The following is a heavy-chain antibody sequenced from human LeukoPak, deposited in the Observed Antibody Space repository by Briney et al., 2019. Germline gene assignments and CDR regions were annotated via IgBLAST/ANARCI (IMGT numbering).Heavy chain of an antibody. V-gene: IGHV3-23*01. D-gene: IGHD1-14*01. J-gene: IGHJ4*02. CDR3: AKATGYLL. Sequence: PGGSLRLSCAASGFTFSSYAMSWVRQAPKKGLEWVSVISASGGSTYYADSVKGRFTISRANSENTLYLQMNNLRAEDTAVYYCAKATGYLLWGQGTLVTVSS. CDR2: ISASGGST. CDR1: GFTFSSYA.